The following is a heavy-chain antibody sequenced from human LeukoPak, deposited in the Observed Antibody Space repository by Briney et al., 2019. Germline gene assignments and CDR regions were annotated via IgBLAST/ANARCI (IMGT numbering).Heavy chain of an antibody. CDR1: GFTFSNAW. Sequence: SGGSLRLSCAASGFTFSNAWMRWVRQAPGKGLEWVGRIKSKTDGGTTDYAAPVKGRFTISRDDSKNTLYLQMNSLKTEDTAVYYCTTVSREWLVRDRFHFDYWGQGTLVTVSS. J-gene: IGHJ4*02. D-gene: IGHD6-19*01. CDR3: TTVSREWLVRDRFHFDY. V-gene: IGHV3-15*01. CDR2: IKSKTDGGTT.